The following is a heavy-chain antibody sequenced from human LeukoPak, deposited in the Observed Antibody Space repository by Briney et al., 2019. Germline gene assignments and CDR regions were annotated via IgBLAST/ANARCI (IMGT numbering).Heavy chain of an antibody. Sequence: GGSLRLSCAASGFTFSSYSVNWVRRAPGKGLECVSSISSSSSYIYYADSVKGRFTISRDNAKNSLFLQMNSLRAEDTAIYYCARQERYCSSISCLDPWGQGTLVTVSS. V-gene: IGHV3-21*01. CDR3: ARQERYCSSISCLDP. CDR2: ISSSSSYI. CDR1: GFTFSSYS. D-gene: IGHD2-2*01. J-gene: IGHJ5*02.